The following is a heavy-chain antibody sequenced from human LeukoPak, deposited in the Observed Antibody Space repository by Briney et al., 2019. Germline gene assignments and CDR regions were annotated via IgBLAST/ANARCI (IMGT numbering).Heavy chain of an antibody. CDR1: GVAIGGSW. CDR2: VNPGGSIQ. Sequence: GGSLRLSCIVSGVAIGGSWMSWVRQSPGKGLEWVANVNPGGSIQNYVDSVKGRFTISRDNSKNTLYLQMNSLRAEDTAVYYCARARQHFEYSSSSLDYWGQGTLVTVSS. J-gene: IGHJ4*02. CDR3: ARARQHFEYSSSSLDY. D-gene: IGHD6-6*01. V-gene: IGHV3-7*01.